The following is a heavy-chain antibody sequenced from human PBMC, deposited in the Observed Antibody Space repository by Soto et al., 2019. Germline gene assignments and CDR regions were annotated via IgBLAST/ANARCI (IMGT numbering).Heavy chain of an antibody. Sequence: EVQLVESGGGVVQPGGSLRLSFEASGFSFSDYEMNWVRQAPGKGREWVSYSSRSGSTIEYADSVKGRFTISRDYAKTSLYLQMNSLRVEDTAVYYCAIGYYSKKFDYWGQGTLVTVSS. J-gene: IGHJ4*02. CDR2: SSRSGSTI. CDR1: GFSFSDYE. V-gene: IGHV3-48*03. CDR3: AIGYYSKKFDY. D-gene: IGHD3-22*01.